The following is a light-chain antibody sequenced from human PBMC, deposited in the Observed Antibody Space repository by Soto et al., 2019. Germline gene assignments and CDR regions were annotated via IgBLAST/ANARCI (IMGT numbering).Light chain of an antibody. Sequence: QSALTQPASVSGSPGQSITISCTGTSSDVGGYNYVSWYQQHPGNAPKLMISNVSNRPSGVSNRFPASKSGNTASLTISGLQTEDEADYYCISYTTSSTYVFGTGTKLTVL. CDR2: NVS. J-gene: IGLJ1*01. CDR1: SSDVGGYNY. V-gene: IGLV2-14*03. CDR3: ISYTTSSTYV.